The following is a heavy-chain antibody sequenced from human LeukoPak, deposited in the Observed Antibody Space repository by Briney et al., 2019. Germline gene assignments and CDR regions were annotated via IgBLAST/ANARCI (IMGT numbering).Heavy chain of an antibody. V-gene: IGHV4-59*11. Sequence: SETLSLTCTVSGGSIGSHYWSWIRQPPGSGLEWVGHVFYSGTTNYNPSLKSRVSISVDTTKNQFSLKLSSVTAADTAVYYCAIDYYDSRGEAFDIWGLGTMVTVSS. J-gene: IGHJ3*02. CDR2: VFYSGTT. D-gene: IGHD3-22*01. CDR3: AIDYYDSRGEAFDI. CDR1: GGSIGSHY.